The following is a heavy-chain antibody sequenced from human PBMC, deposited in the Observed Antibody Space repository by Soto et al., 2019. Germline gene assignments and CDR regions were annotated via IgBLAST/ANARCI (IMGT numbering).Heavy chain of an antibody. CDR2: IYSGGST. CDR3: AREKCSGGSCYFGWYFDL. CDR1: GFTVSSNY. V-gene: IGHV3-53*04. J-gene: IGHJ2*01. D-gene: IGHD2-15*01. Sequence: EVQLVESGGGLVQPGGSLRLSCAASGFTVSSNYMSWVRQAPGKGLEWVSVIYSGGSTYYADSVKGRFTISRHNSKNTLYLQMKSLRAEDTAVYYCAREKCSGGSCYFGWYFDLWGRGTLVNVSS.